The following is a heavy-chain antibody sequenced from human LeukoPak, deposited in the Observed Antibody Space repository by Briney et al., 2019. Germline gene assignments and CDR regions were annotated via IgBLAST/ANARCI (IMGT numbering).Heavy chain of an antibody. D-gene: IGHD1-26*01. CDR2: MHPKSRGT. CDR1: GYTFAGYY. Sequence: ASVKVSCKASGYTFAGYYMHWVRQAPGQGLEWLGWMHPKSRGTKYAQKFQGRVTMTWDTSISTCYMELSRLTSDDAAVYYCARDSEAVGLSFDYWGQGTLVTVSS. CDR3: ARDSEAVGLSFDY. J-gene: IGHJ4*02. V-gene: IGHV1-2*02.